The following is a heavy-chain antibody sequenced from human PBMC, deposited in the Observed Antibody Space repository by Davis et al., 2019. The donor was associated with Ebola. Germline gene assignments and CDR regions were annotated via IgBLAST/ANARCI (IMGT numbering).Heavy chain of an antibody. V-gene: IGHV1-46*01. CDR2: IDPSGGGT. D-gene: IGHD6-19*01. CDR3: ARGSTGIAVV. J-gene: IGHJ4*02. Sequence: ASVKVSCKASGYIFTTYYIHGVRQAPGQGLEWMGIIDPSGGGTDYAQKFQGRVTMTRNTSISTAYMELSSLRSEDTAVYYCARGSTGIAVVWGQGTLVTVSS. CDR1: GYIFTTYY.